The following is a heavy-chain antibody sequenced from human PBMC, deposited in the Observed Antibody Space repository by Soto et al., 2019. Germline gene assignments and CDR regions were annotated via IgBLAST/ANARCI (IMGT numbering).Heavy chain of an antibody. D-gene: IGHD3-22*01. J-gene: IGHJ4*02. CDR3: AASRYYYDSSGYSTTSGPSDY. CDR1: GFTFSSHG. CDR2: IYYDGSNE. V-gene: IGHV3-30*02. Sequence: PGVSLRLSCAASGFTFSSHGMHWVRQAPGKGLEWVAVIYYDGSNEYYADSVKGRFTISRDNSKNTLYLQMNSLRAEDTAVYYCAASRYYYDSSGYSTTSGPSDYWGQGTLVTVSS.